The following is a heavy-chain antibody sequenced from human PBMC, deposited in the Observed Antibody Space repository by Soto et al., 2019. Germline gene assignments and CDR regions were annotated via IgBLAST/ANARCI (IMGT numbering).Heavy chain of an antibody. D-gene: IGHD5-18*01. CDR2: IWYDGSNK. V-gene: IGHV3-33*01. Sequence: QVQLVESGGGVVQPGRSLRLSCAASGFTFSSYGMHWVRQAPGKGLEWVAVIWYDGSNKYYAESVKGRFTISRDNSKNTLYLQMNSLRAEDTAVYYCARDGRGYSYGYRLGYWGQGTLVTVSS. CDR1: GFTFSSYG. J-gene: IGHJ4*02. CDR3: ARDGRGYSYGYRLGY.